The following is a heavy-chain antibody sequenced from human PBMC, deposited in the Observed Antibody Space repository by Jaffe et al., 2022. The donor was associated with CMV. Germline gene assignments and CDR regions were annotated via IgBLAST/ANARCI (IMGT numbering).Heavy chain of an antibody. J-gene: IGHJ5*02. D-gene: IGHD3-22*01. Sequence: QVQLQQWGAGLLKPSETLSLTCAVYGGSFSGYYWSWIRQPPGKGLEWIGEINHSGSTNYNPSLKSRVTISVDTSKNQFSLKLSSVTAADTAVYYCARGLTMIVNWFDPWGQGTLVTVSS. CDR2: INHSGST. CDR1: GGSFSGYY. V-gene: IGHV4-34*01. CDR3: ARGLTMIVNWFDP.